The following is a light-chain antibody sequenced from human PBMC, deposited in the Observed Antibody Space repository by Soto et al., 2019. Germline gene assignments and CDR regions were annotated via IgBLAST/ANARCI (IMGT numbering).Light chain of an antibody. CDR1: QSLLHSDGYNY. J-gene: IGKJ3*01. V-gene: IGKV2-28*01. CDR3: MQALQSPVT. CDR2: LGS. Sequence: EIVMTQSPLSLPVSPGEPASISCRSSQSLLHSDGYNYLDWYLQKPGQSPQLLVYLGSNRNSGVPDRFSGSGSGTDFTLKISRVEAEDVRVYYCMQALQSPVTFGPGTKVDIK.